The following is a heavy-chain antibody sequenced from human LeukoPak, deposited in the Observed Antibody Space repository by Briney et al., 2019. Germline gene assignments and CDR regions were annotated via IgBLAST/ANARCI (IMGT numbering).Heavy chain of an antibody. J-gene: IGHJ4*02. D-gene: IGHD6-19*01. CDR2: IYYSGST. V-gene: IGHV4-59*08. CDR1: GGSISSYY. Sequence: SETLSLTCTVSGGSISSYYWGWIRQPPGKGLEWIGYIYYSGSTNYNPSLKSRVTISVDTSKNQFSLKLSSVTAADTAVYYCARGHPRIAVAGTGLDYWGQGTLVTVSS. CDR3: ARGHPRIAVAGTGLDY.